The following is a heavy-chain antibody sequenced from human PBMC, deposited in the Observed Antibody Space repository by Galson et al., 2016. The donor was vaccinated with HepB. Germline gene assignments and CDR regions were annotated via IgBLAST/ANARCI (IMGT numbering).Heavy chain of an antibody. D-gene: IGHD1-1*01. Sequence: SLRLSCAASGFSVTSYAMSWVRQAPGKGLEWVSGMIGNGGDPYYADSVKGRFTISRDTSKNMVYLQMNGLRADDAAVYYCAREYSEVQLVSPRPPLFDYWGQGTLVTVSS. V-gene: IGHV3-23*01. CDR2: MIGNGGDP. CDR3: AREYSEVQLVSPRPPLFDY. CDR1: GFSVTSYA. J-gene: IGHJ4*02.